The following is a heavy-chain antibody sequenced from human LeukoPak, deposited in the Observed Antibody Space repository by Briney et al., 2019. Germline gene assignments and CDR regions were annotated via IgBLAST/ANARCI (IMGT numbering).Heavy chain of an antibody. CDR2: ISHDGTIE. CDR3: AKVAAAGTNYGMDV. Sequence: GGSLRLSCVASGFIFSSCAMYWVRQAPGKGLEWVAVISHDGTIEYYTDSVKGRFTISRDNSKNRLYLQMNSLRAEDTAVYYCAKVAAAGTNYGMDVWGQGTTVTVSS. CDR1: GFIFSSCA. J-gene: IGHJ6*02. V-gene: IGHV3-30*04. D-gene: IGHD6-13*01.